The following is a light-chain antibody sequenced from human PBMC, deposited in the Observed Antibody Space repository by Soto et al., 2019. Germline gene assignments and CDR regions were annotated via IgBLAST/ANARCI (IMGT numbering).Light chain of an antibody. J-gene: IGLJ2*01. Sequence: QSALTQPASVSGSPGQSITISCIGTSSDVGGYNYVSWCQQHPGKAPKLMIYDVSNRPSGVSNRFSGSKSGNTASLTISGLQAEDEADYYCSSYASSSTLVFGGGTKLTVL. CDR3: SSYASSSTLV. V-gene: IGLV2-14*01. CDR1: SSDVGGYNY. CDR2: DVS.